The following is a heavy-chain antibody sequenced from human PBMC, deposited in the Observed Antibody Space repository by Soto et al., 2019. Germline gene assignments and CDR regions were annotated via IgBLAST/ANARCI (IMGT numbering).Heavy chain of an antibody. J-gene: IGHJ4*02. V-gene: IGHV4-59*01. CDR1: GGSISSYY. D-gene: IGHD3-16*01. CDR3: ARDAYDYVWGSYETHYFDY. Sequence: SETLSLTCTVSGGSISSYYWSWIRQPPGKGLEWIGYIYYSGSTNYNPSLKSRVTISVDTSKNQFSLKLSSVTAADTAVYYCARDAYDYVWGSYETHYFDYWGQGTSVTVSS. CDR2: IYYSGST.